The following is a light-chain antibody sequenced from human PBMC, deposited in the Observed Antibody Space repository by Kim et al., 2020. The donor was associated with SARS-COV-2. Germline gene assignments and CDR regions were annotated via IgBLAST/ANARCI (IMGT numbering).Light chain of an antibody. CDR2: AAS. V-gene: IGKV3-15*01. J-gene: IGKJ1*01. CDR3: QQYDDRRT. CDR1: QSISSN. Sequence: EVVMTQSPATLSASPGERATLSCKASQSISSNLAWYQQKPGQAPRLLIYAASTRATGVPARFSGSGSGTDFTLTISSLQSEDFAVYYCQQYDDRRTFGQGTKVDIK.